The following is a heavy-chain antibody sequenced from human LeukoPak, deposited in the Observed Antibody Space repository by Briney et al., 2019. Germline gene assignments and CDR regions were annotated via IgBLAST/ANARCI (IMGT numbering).Heavy chain of an antibody. CDR3: AKDVAVAGTSFDY. CDR1: GFTFSSYA. Sequence: PGGSLRLSCAASGFTFSSYAMSWVRQAPGKGLEWVSAISGSGGSTYYADSVKGRFTISGDNSKNTLYLQMNSLRAEDTAVYYCAKDVAVAGTSFDYWGQGTLVTVSS. J-gene: IGHJ4*02. CDR2: ISGSGGST. V-gene: IGHV3-23*01. D-gene: IGHD6-19*01.